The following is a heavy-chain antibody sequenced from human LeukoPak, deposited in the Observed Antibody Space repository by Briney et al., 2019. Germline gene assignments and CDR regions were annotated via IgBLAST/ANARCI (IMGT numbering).Heavy chain of an antibody. V-gene: IGHV3-30*18. CDR1: GFTFNSYG. Sequence: GRSLRLSCAASGFTFNSYGMHWVRQAPGKGLEWVAVISYDGSNKYYADSVKGRFTISRDNSKNTVNLQMNSLRAEDTAVYYCAKDYEAYCGGDCYSFSDCWGQGTLVTVSS. J-gene: IGHJ4*02. CDR3: AKDYEAYCGGDCYSFSDC. CDR2: ISYDGSNK. D-gene: IGHD2-21*02.